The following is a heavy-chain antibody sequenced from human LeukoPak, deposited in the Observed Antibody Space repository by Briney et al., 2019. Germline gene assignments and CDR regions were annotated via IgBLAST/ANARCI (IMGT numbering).Heavy chain of an antibody. D-gene: IGHD2-15*01. CDR2: ISGYNGNT. CDR1: GYTFTSYG. Sequence: ASVKVSCKASGYTFTSYGISWVRQAPGQGLEWMGWISGYNGNTKNAQKLQGRVTMTTDTSTSTAYMELRSLRSDDTAVYYCVRMSGYCSGGSCYGNNWFDPWGQGTLVTVSS. J-gene: IGHJ5*02. V-gene: IGHV1-18*01. CDR3: VRMSGYCSGGSCYGNNWFDP.